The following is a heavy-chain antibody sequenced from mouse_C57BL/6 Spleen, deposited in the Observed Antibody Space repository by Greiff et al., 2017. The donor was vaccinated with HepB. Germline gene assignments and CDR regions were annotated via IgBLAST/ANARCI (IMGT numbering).Heavy chain of an antibody. CDR3: ARGGLHYYYAMDY. V-gene: IGHV3-6*01. CDR1: GYSITSGYY. D-gene: IGHD1-2*01. J-gene: IGHJ4*01. Sequence: EVQLQESGPGLVKPSQSLSLTCSVTGYSITSGYYWNWIRQFPGNKLEWMGYISYDGSNNYNPSLKNRISITRDTSKNQFFLKLNSVTTEDTATYYCARGGLHYYYAMDYWGQGTSVTVSS. CDR2: ISYDGSN.